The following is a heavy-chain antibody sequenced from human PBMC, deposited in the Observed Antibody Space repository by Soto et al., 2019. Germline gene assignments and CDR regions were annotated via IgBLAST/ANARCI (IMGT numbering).Heavy chain of an antibody. CDR3: ARSVATPGTNIDF. V-gene: IGHV4-4*09. CDR1: GGSMDGYY. Sequence: QVQLQESGPGLVKPSETLSLICSVSGGSMDGYYWSWIRQTPGQGLEWLGYIYFSGSTRYNPSLKSRLTISLDKSKRQFSMSLSSVTAADTAVYYCARSVATPGTNIDFWGQGTLVTVSS. J-gene: IGHJ4*02. D-gene: IGHD6-13*01. CDR2: IYFSGST.